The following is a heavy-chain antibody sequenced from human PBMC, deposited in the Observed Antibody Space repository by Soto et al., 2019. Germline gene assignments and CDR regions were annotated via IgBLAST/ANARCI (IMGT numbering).Heavy chain of an antibody. CDR3: ARSAQSTWNDYVFRRDWYYGMDV. Sequence: GALRHSCAGSGLTLSRYSIHLVRPAPGKGGGGGGVLSYDGSNKYYADSVKGRFTISRDNSKNTLYLQMNSLRAEDTAVYYCARSAQSTWNDYVFRRDWYYGMDVWGQGTTVTVSS. CDR2: LSYDGSNK. J-gene: IGHJ6*02. V-gene: IGHV3-30-3*01. CDR1: GLTLSRYS. D-gene: IGHD4-17*01.